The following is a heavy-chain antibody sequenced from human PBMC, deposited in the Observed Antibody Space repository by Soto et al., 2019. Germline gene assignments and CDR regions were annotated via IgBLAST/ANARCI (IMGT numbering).Heavy chain of an antibody. V-gene: IGHV2-70*11. D-gene: IGHD6-13*01. Sequence: SGPTLVNPTQTLTLTCTFSEFSLSTSGMCVSWIRQPPGKALEWLARIDWDDDKYYSTSLKTRLTISKDTSKNQVVLTMTNMDPVDTATYYCALAAAGTGDRNFDYWGQGTLVTVSS. CDR2: IDWDDDK. J-gene: IGHJ4*02. CDR1: EFSLSTSGMC. CDR3: ALAAAGTGDRNFDY.